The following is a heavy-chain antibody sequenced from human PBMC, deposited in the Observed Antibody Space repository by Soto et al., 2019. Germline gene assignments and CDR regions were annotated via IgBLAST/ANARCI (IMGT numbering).Heavy chain of an antibody. J-gene: IGHJ6*02. Sequence: QVQLVQSGAEVKKPGSSVKVSCKASGGTFSSYTISWVRQAPGQGLEWMGRIIPILGIANYAQKFQGRVTITADKSTGTAYMELSSLRSEDTAVYYCARDKDIVVVPAATHYYYYGMDVWGQGTTVTVSS. CDR1: GGTFSSYT. CDR3: ARDKDIVVVPAATHYYYYGMDV. V-gene: IGHV1-69*08. CDR2: IIPILGIA. D-gene: IGHD2-2*01.